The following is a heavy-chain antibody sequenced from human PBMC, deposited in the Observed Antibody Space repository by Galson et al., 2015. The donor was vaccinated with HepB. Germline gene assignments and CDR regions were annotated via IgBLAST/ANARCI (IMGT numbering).Heavy chain of an antibody. CDR3: ERRGSGRVWGREEYFYMEV. Sequence: SVKVSCKASGYTFSSYAINWVRQAPGQGLEWMGWTSPNSGKTGFAQKFQGRVTMTRDTSISTAFMELSSLRCEDTAVYYCERRGSGRVWGREEYFYMEVWGKGPTVTVS. V-gene: IGHV1-8*01. CDR1: GYTFSSYA. CDR2: TSPNSGKT. J-gene: IGHJ6*03. D-gene: IGHD3-16*01.